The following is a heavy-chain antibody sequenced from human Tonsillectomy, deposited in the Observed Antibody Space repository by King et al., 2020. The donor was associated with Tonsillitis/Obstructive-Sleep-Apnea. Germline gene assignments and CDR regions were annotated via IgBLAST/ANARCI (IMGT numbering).Heavy chain of an antibody. CDR1: GFTFSSFW. V-gene: IGHV3-7*03. J-gene: IGHJ3*02. CDR2: IKRDGSEK. CDR3: ARVVTAMVTKIET. D-gene: IGHD5-18*01. Sequence: VQLVESGGDLVQPGGSLRLSCAASGFTFSSFWMSWVRQAPGKGLEWVANIKRDGSEKYYVDSVKGRFTISRDNAKNSLYLQMNSLRAEDTAVYYCARVVTAMVTKIETWGQGTRVTVAS.